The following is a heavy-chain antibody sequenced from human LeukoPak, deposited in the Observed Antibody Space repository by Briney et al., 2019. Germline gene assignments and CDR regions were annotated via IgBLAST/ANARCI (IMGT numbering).Heavy chain of an antibody. CDR1: GYTFTGYY. D-gene: IGHD4-11*01. Sequence: ASVKVSCKASGYTFTGYYMHWVRQAPGQGLEWMGWINPNSGGTNYAQKFQGRVTMTRDTSISTAYMELSRLRSGDTAVYYCARDRLHPAPSMDVWGKGTTVTVSS. J-gene: IGHJ6*03. V-gene: IGHV1-2*02. CDR3: ARDRLHPAPSMDV. CDR2: INPNSGGT.